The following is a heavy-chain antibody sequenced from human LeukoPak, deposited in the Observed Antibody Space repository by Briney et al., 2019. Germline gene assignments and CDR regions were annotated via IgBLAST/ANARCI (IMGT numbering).Heavy chain of an antibody. CDR3: ARDYRGSESPSIY. J-gene: IGHJ4*02. V-gene: IGHV1-2*02. D-gene: IGHD3-10*01. CDR1: GYTFTGYY. Sequence: GASVKVSCKASGYTFTGYYMHWVRQASGQGLEWMGWINPNSGGTNYAQKFQGRVTMTRDTSISTAYMELRSLGSDDTAVYYCARDYRGSESPSIYWGQGTLVTVSS. CDR2: INPNSGGT.